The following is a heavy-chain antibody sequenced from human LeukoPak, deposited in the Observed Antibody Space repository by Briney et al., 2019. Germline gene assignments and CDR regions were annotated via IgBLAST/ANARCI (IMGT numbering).Heavy chain of an antibody. CDR1: GFTFSSYG. Sequence: GRSLRLSCAASGFTFSSYGMHWVRQAPGKGLEWVAVISYDGSNKYYADSVKGRFTISRDNSKNTLYLQMGSLRAEDMAVYYCARGCSSTSCASKVRYYYYYMDVWGKGTTVTISS. CDR2: ISYDGSNK. D-gene: IGHD2-2*01. J-gene: IGHJ6*03. V-gene: IGHV3-30*03. CDR3: ARGCSSTSCASKVRYYYYYMDV.